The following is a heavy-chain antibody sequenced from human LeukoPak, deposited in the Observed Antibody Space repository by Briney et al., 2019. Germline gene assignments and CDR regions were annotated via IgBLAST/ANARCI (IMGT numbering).Heavy chain of an antibody. J-gene: IGHJ4*02. CDR1: GFTFSSYG. Sequence: GGSLRLSSAASGFTFSSYGMHWVRQAPGKGLEWVAVISYDGSNKDYADSVKGRFSISRDNSKNTLYVQMNSLRAEDTAVYYCAKDHDILTGAYYFDYWGQGTLVTVSS. D-gene: IGHD3-9*01. CDR2: ISYDGSNK. CDR3: AKDHDILTGAYYFDY. V-gene: IGHV3-30*18.